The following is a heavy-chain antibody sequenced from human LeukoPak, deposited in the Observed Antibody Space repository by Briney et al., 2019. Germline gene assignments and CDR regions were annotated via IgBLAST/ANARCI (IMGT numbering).Heavy chain of an antibody. D-gene: IGHD3-22*01. V-gene: IGHV1-2*02. CDR1: GYTFTGYY. CDR2: INPNSGGT. Sequence: GASVKVSCKASGYTFTGYYMHWVRQAPGQGLEWMGWINPNSGGTNYAQKFQGRVTMTRDTSISTAYMELSRLRSDDTAVYYCARAKMSYYDSSGYYNPAVWFDPWGQGNLVTVSS. CDR3: ARAKMSYYDSSGYYNPAVWFDP. J-gene: IGHJ5*02.